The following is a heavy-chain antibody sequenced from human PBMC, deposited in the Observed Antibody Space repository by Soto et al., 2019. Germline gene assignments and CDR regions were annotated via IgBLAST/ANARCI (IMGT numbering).Heavy chain of an antibody. V-gene: IGHV5-51*01. CDR2: VFPGDSDT. Sequence: GESLKISCKGSGFTFTSYWIAWVRQMPGKGPEWMGVVFPGDSDTRYSPSFQGQVIISADKSTSTAYLQWSSLKASDSAIYYCARQGEGFYQRQIDFWGQGTLVKVSS. CDR3: ARQGEGFYQRQIDF. D-gene: IGHD3-10*01. J-gene: IGHJ4*02. CDR1: GFTFTSYW.